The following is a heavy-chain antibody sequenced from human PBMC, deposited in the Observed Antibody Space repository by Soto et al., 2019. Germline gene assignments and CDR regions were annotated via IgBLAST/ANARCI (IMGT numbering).Heavy chain of an antibody. V-gene: IGHV3-30*18. D-gene: IGHD2-2*01. CDR1: GFTFSNYG. CDR3: AKVTGYCSSSSCRRDYYYYYGMDV. CDR2: ISYDGSDK. J-gene: IGHJ6*02. Sequence: QVQLVESGGGMVQPGRSLRLSCAASGFTFSNYGMHWVRQAPGKGLEWVAVISYDGSDKYYADSVKGRFSISRDNSKTTLYLQMNSLRAEDTAVYYCAKVTGYCSSSSCRRDYYYYYGMDVWGQGTTVTVSS.